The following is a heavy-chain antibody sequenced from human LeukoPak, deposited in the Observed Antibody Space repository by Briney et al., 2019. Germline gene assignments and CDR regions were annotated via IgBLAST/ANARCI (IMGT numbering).Heavy chain of an antibody. CDR3: ARVTEDCSGGSCYNGDH. D-gene: IGHD2-15*01. Sequence: GEALKISFAASGFLFSGYAMNWVRPAPGKGLEWVSTIIFSGFRTYYSDSVEGRLTISRDNSKNTVYLQMSGLRAEDKAVYYCARVTEDCSGGSCYNGDHWGQGTLVTVSS. V-gene: IGHV3-23*01. CDR2: IIFSGFRT. J-gene: IGHJ4*02. CDR1: GFLFSGYA.